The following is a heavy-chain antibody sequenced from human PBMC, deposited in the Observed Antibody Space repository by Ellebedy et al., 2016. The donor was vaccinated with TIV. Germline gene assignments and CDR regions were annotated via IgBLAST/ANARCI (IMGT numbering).Heavy chain of an antibody. CDR2: VSYDGRAN. D-gene: IGHD3-22*01. CDR3: AKNSDSSGFHYGLDR. V-gene: IGHV3-30*18. J-gene: IGHJ4*02. Sequence: GESLKISCAASGFTFYRYDMHWVRQAPGKGLEWVAVVSYDGRANYYADSVKGRVTISRDNSTDTLYLQMNSLRAEDTAVYYCAKNSDSSGFHYGLDRWGQGTLVTASS. CDR1: GFTFYRYD.